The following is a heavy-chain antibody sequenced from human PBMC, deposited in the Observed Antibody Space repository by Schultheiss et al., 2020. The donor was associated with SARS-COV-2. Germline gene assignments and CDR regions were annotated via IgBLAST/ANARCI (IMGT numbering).Heavy chain of an antibody. CDR3: ARDGGKRAGDAFDI. Sequence: GGSLRLSCAASGFTFSSYAMSWVRQAPGKGLVWVSRINSDGSSTYYADSVKGRFTISRDNSKNTLYLQMNSLRAEDTAVYYCARDGGKRAGDAFDIWGQGTMVTVSS. J-gene: IGHJ3*02. D-gene: IGHD4-23*01. CDR1: GFTFSSYA. CDR2: INSDGSST. V-gene: IGHV3-23*01.